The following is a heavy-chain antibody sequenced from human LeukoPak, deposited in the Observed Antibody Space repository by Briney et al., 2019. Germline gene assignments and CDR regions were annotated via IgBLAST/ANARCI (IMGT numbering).Heavy chain of an antibody. J-gene: IGHJ3*01. CDR3: ARADGTNSGTNAFDV. V-gene: IGHV1-2*02. CDR2: INPNSGGT. D-gene: IGHD4-23*01. Sequence: ASVKVSCKASGYTFTGYYMHWVRQAPGQGLEWMGWINPNSGGTNYAQKFQGRVSVITDTSTSTAYLGLTNLTSSDTGLYYCARADGTNSGTNAFDVWGLGTMVTVAS. CDR1: GYTFTGYY.